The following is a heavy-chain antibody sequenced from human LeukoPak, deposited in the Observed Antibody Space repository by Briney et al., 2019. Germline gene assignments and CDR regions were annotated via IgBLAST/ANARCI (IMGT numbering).Heavy chain of an antibody. J-gene: IGHJ4*02. CDR1: GFTFSSYW. D-gene: IGHD3-22*01. CDR2: IKQDGSEK. CDR3: ARRAGDYYDSSGYYFFDY. Sequence: GGSLRLSCAASGFTFSSYWMSWVRQAPGKGLEGVANIKQDGSEKYYVDSVKGRFTISRDNAKNSLYLQMNSLRAEDTAVYYCARRAGDYYDSSGYYFFDYWGQGTLVTVSS. V-gene: IGHV3-7*01.